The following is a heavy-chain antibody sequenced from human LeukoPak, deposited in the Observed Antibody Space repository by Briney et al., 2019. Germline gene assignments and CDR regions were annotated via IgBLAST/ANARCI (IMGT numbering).Heavy chain of an antibody. CDR3: AKGKGGDYLPLGL. CDR1: GFTFPTYA. V-gene: IGHV3-23*01. J-gene: IGHJ2*01. D-gene: IGHD2-21*02. Sequence: PGGSLRLSRAASGFTFPTYAMTWVRQAPGKALEWVSSISAPGGSTYYAGSVKGRFTISRDNSKNTLFLQMNSLRADDTAVYYCAKGKGGDYLPLGLWGRGTLVTVSS. CDR2: ISAPGGST.